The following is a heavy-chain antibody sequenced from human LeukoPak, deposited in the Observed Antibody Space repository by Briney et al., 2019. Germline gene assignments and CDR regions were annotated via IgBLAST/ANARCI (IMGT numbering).Heavy chain of an antibody. Sequence: NPSETLSLTCAVYGSSFHNYYWTWIRQPPGKRLEWLGEIGHSGGTNYNPSLDSRVTISLDTSKNQFSLRLTSVTAADTAVYYCARSGTYQHSSAYDYWGQGNLVTVSS. CDR2: IGHSGGT. CDR1: GSSFHNYY. CDR3: ARSGTYQHSSAYDY. V-gene: IGHV4-34*01. D-gene: IGHD3-10*01. J-gene: IGHJ4*01.